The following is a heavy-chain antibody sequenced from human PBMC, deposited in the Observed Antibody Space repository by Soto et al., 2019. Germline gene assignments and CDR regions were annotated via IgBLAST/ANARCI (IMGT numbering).Heavy chain of an antibody. D-gene: IGHD6-6*01. CDR3: AKDRETSSIAASNWFDP. CDR1: GFTFSSYA. Sequence: GGSLRLSCAASGFTFSSYAMSWVRQAPGKGLEWVSAISGSGGSTYHADSVKGRFTISRDNSKNTLYLQMNSLRAEDTAVYYCAKDRETSSIAASNWFDPWGQGTLVTVSS. J-gene: IGHJ5*02. CDR2: ISGSGGST. V-gene: IGHV3-23*01.